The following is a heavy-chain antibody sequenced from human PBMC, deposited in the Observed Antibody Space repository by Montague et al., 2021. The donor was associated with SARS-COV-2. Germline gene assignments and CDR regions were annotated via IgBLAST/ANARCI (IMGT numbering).Heavy chain of an antibody. D-gene: IGHD3-10*01. CDR2: INHGGST. Sequence: SETLSLTCAVHGTSFSGYYWNWIRQPPGRGLEWIGEINHGGSTKYSPSLKSRLTISADTSKNQFSLKLTSVAAADTAVYYCARLRDGVVPSPILGVGPYYSSSYMGVWGSGTTVTVAS. CDR3: ARLRDGVVPSPILGVGPYYSSSYMGV. V-gene: IGHV4-34*01. CDR1: GTSFSGYY. J-gene: IGHJ6*03.